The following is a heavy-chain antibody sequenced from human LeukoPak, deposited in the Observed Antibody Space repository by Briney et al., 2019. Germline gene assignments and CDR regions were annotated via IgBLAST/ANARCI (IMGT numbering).Heavy chain of an antibody. CDR1: GAPFSGYY. D-gene: IGHD3-22*01. J-gene: IGHJ4*02. CDR2: IYTNGRP. CDR3: AREAREYEGSGYQYGN. Sequence: SETLSLTCTVSGAPFSGYYWGWIRQAAGTGPEWIVRIYTNGRPDYNPSLRSRVTISVDTSKNQFSLKLSSMTAADTAVYYCAREAREYEGSGYQYGNWGQGTLVTVSS. V-gene: IGHV4-4*07.